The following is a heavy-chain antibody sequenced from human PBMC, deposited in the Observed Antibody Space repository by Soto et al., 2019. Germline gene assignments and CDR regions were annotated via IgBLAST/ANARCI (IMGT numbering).Heavy chain of an antibody. D-gene: IGHD2-8*01. V-gene: IGHV3-53*04. J-gene: IGHJ6*03. CDR3: ARSRKKWATLYYYYYMDV. Sequence: GGSLRLSCAASGFTFTNYAMNWVRQAPGKGLEWVSFISGGGSTYYADSVKGRFTISRHNSKNTLYLQMNSLRAEDTAVYYCARSRKKWATLYYYYYMDVWGKGTTVTVSS. CDR1: GFTFTNYA. CDR2: ISGGGST.